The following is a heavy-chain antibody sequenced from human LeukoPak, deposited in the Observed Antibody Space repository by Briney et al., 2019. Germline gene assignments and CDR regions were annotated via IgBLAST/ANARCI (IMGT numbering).Heavy chain of an antibody. Sequence: PGRSLRLSCAASGFTFSSYAMHWVRQAPGKGLEWVAVISYDGSNKYYADSVKGRFTISRDNSKNTLYLQMNSLRAEDTAVYYCARDSHASYYDILTGYPDYWGQGTLVTVSS. CDR2: ISYDGSNK. CDR1: GFTFSSYA. D-gene: IGHD3-9*01. V-gene: IGHV3-30-3*01. CDR3: ARDSHASYYDILTGYPDY. J-gene: IGHJ4*02.